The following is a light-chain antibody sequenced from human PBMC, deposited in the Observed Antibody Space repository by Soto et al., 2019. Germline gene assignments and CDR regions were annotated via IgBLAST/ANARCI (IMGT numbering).Light chain of an antibody. V-gene: IGLV2-14*01. CDR3: SSYTTSSTRV. J-gene: IGLJ2*01. CDR2: EVS. CDR1: SSDVGGYHS. Sequence: QSVLTQPASVSGSPGQSITISCTGTSSDVGGYHSVSWYQQHPGIAPKLMIYEVSNRPSGVSNRFSGSKSGNTASLTISGLQAEDEADYYCSSYTTSSTRVIGGGTKLTVL.